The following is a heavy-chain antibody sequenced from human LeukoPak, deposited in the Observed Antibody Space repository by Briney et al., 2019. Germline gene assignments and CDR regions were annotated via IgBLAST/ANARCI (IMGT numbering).Heavy chain of an antibody. CDR1: AFTFSNAS. V-gene: IGHV3-15*01. Sequence: NPGGCLSLSCAASAFTFSNASVSWVRQAPGKGLEWVGRIKSKTDGGTTDYAAPVKGRFTISRDDSKNTLYLQMNILKTEATSVYYCIVVVSAIPDYWLQGTRVTVSS. CDR2: IKSKTDGGTT. CDR3: IVVVSAIPDY. J-gene: IGHJ4*02. D-gene: IGHD2-21*01.